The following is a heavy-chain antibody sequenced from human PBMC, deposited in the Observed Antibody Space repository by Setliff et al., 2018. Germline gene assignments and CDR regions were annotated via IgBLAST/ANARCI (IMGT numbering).Heavy chain of an antibody. CDR3: ARVRAYSGSYYFDY. D-gene: IGHD1-26*01. Sequence: ASVKVSCKASGYTFTSYYMHWVRQAPGQGLEWMGIINPSGGTAIYEQKFQGRVTITADESTSTAYMELSSLRSEDTAVYYCARVRAYSGSYYFDYWGQGTLVTVSS. CDR1: GYTFTSYY. CDR2: INPSGGTA. V-gene: IGHV1-46*01. J-gene: IGHJ4*02.